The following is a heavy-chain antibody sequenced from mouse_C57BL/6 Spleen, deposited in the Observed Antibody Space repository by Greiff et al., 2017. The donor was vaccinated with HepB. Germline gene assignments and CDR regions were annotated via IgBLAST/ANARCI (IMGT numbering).Heavy chain of an antibody. D-gene: IGHD1-1*01. CDR1: GYTFTDYE. CDR3: TRSYYDGSSPAWCAY. CDR2: IDPETGGT. J-gene: IGHJ3*01. Sequence: QVQLQQSGAELVRPGASVTLSCKASGYTFTDYEMHWVKQTPVHGLEWIGAIDPETGGTAYNQKFKGKAILTADKSSSTAYMELRSLTSEDSAVYYCTRSYYDGSSPAWCAYWGQGTLVTVSA. V-gene: IGHV1-15*01.